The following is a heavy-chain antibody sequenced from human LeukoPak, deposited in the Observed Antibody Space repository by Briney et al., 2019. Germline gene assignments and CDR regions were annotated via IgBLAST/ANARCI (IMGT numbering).Heavy chain of an antibody. V-gene: IGHV3-30*04. Sequence: GGSLRLSCAASGFTFSSYAMHWVRQAPGKGLEWVAVISYDGSNKYYADSVKGRFTISRDNSKNTLYLQMNSLRAEDTAVYYCASGLHGIGGYWGQGTLVTVSS. J-gene: IGHJ4*02. CDR3: ASGLHGIGGY. CDR2: ISYDGSNK. CDR1: GFTFSSYA. D-gene: IGHD3-16*01.